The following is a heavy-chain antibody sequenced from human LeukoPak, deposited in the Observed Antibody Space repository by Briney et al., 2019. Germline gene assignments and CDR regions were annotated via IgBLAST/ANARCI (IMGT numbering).Heavy chain of an antibody. Sequence: GGSLRLSCAASGFTFSSYSMNWVRQAPGKGLEWVSSISSSSSYIYYADSVKGRFTISRDNAKNSLYLQMNSLRAEDTAVYYCAGDADRYSGYDCWGQGTLVTVSS. D-gene: IGHD5-12*01. J-gene: IGHJ4*02. CDR1: GFTFSSYS. CDR2: ISSSSSYI. CDR3: AGDADRYSGYDC. V-gene: IGHV3-21*01.